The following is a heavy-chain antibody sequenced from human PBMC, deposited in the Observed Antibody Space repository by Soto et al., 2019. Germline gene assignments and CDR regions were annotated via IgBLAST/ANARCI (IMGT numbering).Heavy chain of an antibody. D-gene: IGHD3-16*01. CDR3: ARGDVIDI. CDR1: GDSVSSNSAA. J-gene: IGHJ3*02. Sequence: SQTLSLTCAISGDSVSSNSAAWNWVRQAPSRGLEWLGRTYYRSKWKTDYAVSVRGRITISPDTSKNRFSLQLNSVTPGDTAVYYCARGDVIDIWGRGTMVTVSS. V-gene: IGHV6-1*01. CDR2: TYYRSKWKT.